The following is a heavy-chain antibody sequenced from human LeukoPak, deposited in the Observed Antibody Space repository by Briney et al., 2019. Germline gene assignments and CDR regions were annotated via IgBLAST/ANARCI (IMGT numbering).Heavy chain of an antibody. CDR1: GFTFSSYA. CDR2: ISYDGSNK. J-gene: IGHJ4*02. D-gene: IGHD6-19*01. Sequence: PGRSLRLSCAASGFTFSSYAMHWVRQAPGKGLEWVAVISYDGSNKYYADSVKGRFTISRDSSKNTLYLQMNSLRAEDTAVYYCARDLESSGCFDYWGQGTLVTVSS. CDR3: ARDLESSGCFDY. V-gene: IGHV3-30-3*01.